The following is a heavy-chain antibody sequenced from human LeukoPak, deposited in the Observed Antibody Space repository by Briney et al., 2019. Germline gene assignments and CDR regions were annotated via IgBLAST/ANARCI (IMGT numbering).Heavy chain of an antibody. J-gene: IGHJ2*01. CDR3: AREDSYYYDSSGYYSGYFDL. Sequence: SETLSLTCTVSGGSISSGSYYWSWIRQPAGKGLEWIGRIYTSGSTNYNPSLKSRVTISVDTSKNQFSLKLSSVTAADTAVYYCAREDSYYYDSSGYYSGYFDLWGRGTLVTVSS. CDR1: GGSISSGSYY. CDR2: IYTSGST. V-gene: IGHV4-61*02. D-gene: IGHD3-22*01.